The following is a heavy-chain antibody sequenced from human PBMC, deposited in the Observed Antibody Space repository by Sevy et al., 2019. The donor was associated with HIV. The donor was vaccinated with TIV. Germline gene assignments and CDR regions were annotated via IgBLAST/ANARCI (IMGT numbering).Heavy chain of an antibody. V-gene: IGHV3-74*01. D-gene: IGHD5-12*01. CDR3: ARGLSGYDLYYYYYYMDV. Sequence: GGSLRLSCVASGFTFSSYWMHWVRQAPGKGLVWVSRINSDGSSTSYADSVKGRFTISRDNAKNTLYLQMSSLRAEDTAVYYCARGLSGYDLYYYYYYMDVWGKGTTVTVSS. CDR2: INSDGSST. CDR1: GFTFSSYW. J-gene: IGHJ6*03.